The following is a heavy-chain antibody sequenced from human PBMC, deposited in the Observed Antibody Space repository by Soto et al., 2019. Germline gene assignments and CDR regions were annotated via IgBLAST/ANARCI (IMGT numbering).Heavy chain of an antibody. CDR3: ARDLGLVYANRYFHY. CDR2: ISYSGST. J-gene: IGHJ4*02. Sequence: KTSETLSITCTVSGGSISRGGYYWSWIRQHPGKGLEWIGHISYSGSTYYNPSLKSQVMISIDTSKNQFSLKLSSVTAAAAAVYYCARDLGLVYANRYFHYWGQGTLVTVSS. CDR1: GGSISRGGYY. D-gene: IGHD2-8*01. V-gene: IGHV4-31*01.